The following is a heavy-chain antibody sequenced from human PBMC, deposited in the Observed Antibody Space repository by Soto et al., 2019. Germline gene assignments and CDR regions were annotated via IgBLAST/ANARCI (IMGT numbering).Heavy chain of an antibody. D-gene: IGHD2-21*02. CDR2: INADNGNT. CDR1: GYTFTSYA. CDR3: ARWGAYCGGDCYPTSYYYGMDV. Sequence: ASVKVSCKASGYTFTSYAMHWVRQAPGQRLEWMGWINADNGNTKYSQKLQGRVTMTTDTSTSTAYMELRSLRSDDTAVYYCARWGAYCGGDCYPTSYYYGMDVWGQGTTVTVS. V-gene: IGHV1-3*01. J-gene: IGHJ6*02.